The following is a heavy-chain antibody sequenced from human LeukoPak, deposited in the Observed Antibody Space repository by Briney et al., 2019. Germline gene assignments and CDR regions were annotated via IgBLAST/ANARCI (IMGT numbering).Heavy chain of an antibody. CDR3: TRDLSSRYFDL. Sequence: GRSLRLSCAASGLPLSNYGMHGVRQAPGKGLEWVAVIRYDGRKTYYADSVKDRFSISRDNSKNMLYLQMNSLRVEDTAVYYCTRDLSSRYFDLWGRGTLVTVSS. CDR1: GLPLSNYG. D-gene: IGHD3-9*01. CDR2: IRYDGRKT. V-gene: IGHV3-33*01. J-gene: IGHJ2*01.